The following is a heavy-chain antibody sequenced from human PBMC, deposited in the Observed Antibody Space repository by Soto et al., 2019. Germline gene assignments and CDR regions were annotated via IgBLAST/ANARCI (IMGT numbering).Heavy chain of an antibody. V-gene: IGHV4-34*01. CDR3: AREYTAMVNDYFDY. Sequence: SETLSLTCAVYGGSFSGYYWSWIRQPPGKGLEWIGEINHSGSTNYNPSLKSRVTISVDTSKNQFSLKLSSVTAADTAVYYCAREYTAMVNDYFDYWGQGTLVTVSS. J-gene: IGHJ4*02. CDR2: INHSGST. D-gene: IGHD5-18*01. CDR1: GGSFSGYY.